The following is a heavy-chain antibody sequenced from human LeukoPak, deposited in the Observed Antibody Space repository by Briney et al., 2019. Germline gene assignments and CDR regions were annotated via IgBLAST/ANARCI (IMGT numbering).Heavy chain of an antibody. CDR3: ARADYGSGSRFDP. D-gene: IGHD3-10*01. Sequence: SETLSLTCTVSGGSISSYYWSWIRQPPGKGLEWIGYIYYSGSTNYNPSLKSRVTISVDTSKNQFSLKLSSVTAADTAVYYCARADYGSGSRFDPWGQRTLVTVSS. V-gene: IGHV4-59*01. CDR1: GGSISSYY. J-gene: IGHJ5*02. CDR2: IYYSGST.